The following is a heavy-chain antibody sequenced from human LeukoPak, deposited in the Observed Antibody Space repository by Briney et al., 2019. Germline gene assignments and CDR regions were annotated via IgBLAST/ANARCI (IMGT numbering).Heavy chain of an antibody. CDR3: ASARFLPHYYYYMDV. J-gene: IGHJ6*03. V-gene: IGHV1-69*05. D-gene: IGHD3-3*01. Sequence: GASVKVSCKASGGTFSSYAISWVRQAPGQGLEWMGGIIPIFGTANYAQKFQGRVTITTDESTSTAYMELSSLRSEDTAVYYCASARFLPHYYYYMDVWGKGTTVTVSS. CDR1: GGTFSSYA. CDR2: IIPIFGTA.